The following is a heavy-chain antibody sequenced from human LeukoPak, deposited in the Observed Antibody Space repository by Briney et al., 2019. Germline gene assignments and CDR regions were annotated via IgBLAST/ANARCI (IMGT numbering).Heavy chain of an antibody. J-gene: IGHJ5*02. V-gene: IGHV1-18*01. Sequence: GASVKVSCKASGYTFTTSATRWVRQAPGKGLEWMGWISGYNGNTDYAQKFQGRVTMTTDISTSTPYMELRSLRTDDTALYYCERELAAAGVDPWGQGTLVIVSS. D-gene: IGHD6-13*01. CDR3: ERELAAAGVDP. CDR2: ISGYNGNT. CDR1: GYTFTTSA.